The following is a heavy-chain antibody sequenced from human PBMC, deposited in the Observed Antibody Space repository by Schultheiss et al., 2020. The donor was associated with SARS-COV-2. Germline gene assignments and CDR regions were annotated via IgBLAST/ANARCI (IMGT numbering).Heavy chain of an antibody. D-gene: IGHD4-17*01. CDR3: ARESGEIDAFDI. V-gene: IGHV1-69*06. CDR2: IIPIFGTA. J-gene: IGHJ3*02. Sequence: SVKVSCKASGGTFSSYATSWVRQAPGQGLEWMGGIIPIFGTANYAQKFQGRVTITADKSTSTAYMELSSLRSEDTAVYYCARESGEIDAFDIWGQGTMVTVSS. CDR1: GGTFSSYA.